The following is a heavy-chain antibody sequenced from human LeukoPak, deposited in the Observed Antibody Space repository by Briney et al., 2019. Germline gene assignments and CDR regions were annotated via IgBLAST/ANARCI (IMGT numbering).Heavy chain of an antibody. Sequence: GGSLRLSCAASGFTFSSYAMSWVRQAPGKGLEWVSAISGSGGSTYYADSVKGRFTISRDNSRNTLYLQMNSLRAEDTAVYYCAKSHWGHRYYFDYWGQGTLVTVSS. V-gene: IGHV3-23*01. CDR2: ISGSGGST. CDR1: GFTFSSYA. CDR3: AKSHWGHRYYFDY. J-gene: IGHJ4*02. D-gene: IGHD7-27*01.